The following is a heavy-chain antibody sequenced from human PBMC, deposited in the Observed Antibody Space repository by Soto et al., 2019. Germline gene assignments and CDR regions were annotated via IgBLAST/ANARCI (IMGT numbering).Heavy chain of an antibody. J-gene: IGHJ5*01. CDR3: ATVMHDYGTNCVDS. CDR1: SGSISSDKYY. CDR2: IYYTGTT. V-gene: IGHV4-30-4*01. D-gene: IGHD4-17*01. Sequence: ASETLSLTCSVSSGSISSDKYYWTWIRQSPGKGLEWIGHIYYTGTTHYNPSVTSRVIILLDKSKDQFSLTLTSVTAADTGVYYCATVMHDYGTNCVDSWGQGILVTVSS.